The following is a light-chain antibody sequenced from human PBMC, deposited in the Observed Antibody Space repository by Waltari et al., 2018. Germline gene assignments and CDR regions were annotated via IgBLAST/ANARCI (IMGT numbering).Light chain of an antibody. J-gene: IGKJ2*01. CDR1: QSISNY. CDR3: QQTYSIPQT. CDR2: AAS. V-gene: IGKV1-39*01. Sequence: DIQMTQSPSSLSASVGDRVTITCRASQSISNYLNWYQQKPGKAPKLLIHAASSCESVVPSRFSGSGSGTDFTLTISSLQPEDFATYYCQQTYSIPQTFGQGTKLE.